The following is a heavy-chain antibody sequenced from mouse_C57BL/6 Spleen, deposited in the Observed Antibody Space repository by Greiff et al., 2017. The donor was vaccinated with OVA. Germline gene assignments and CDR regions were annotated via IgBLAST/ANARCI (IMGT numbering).Heavy chain of an antibody. Sequence: EVMLVESGGGLVQPGGSLSLSCAASGFTFTDYYMSWVRQPPGKALEWLGFIRNKANGYTTEYSASVKGRFTISRDNSQSILYLQMNALRADDSATYYCARSSHYYVAMDYWGQGTSVTVSS. D-gene: IGHD1-2*01. J-gene: IGHJ4*01. CDR2: IRNKANGYTT. V-gene: IGHV7-3*01. CDR1: GFTFTDYY. CDR3: ARSSHYYVAMDY.